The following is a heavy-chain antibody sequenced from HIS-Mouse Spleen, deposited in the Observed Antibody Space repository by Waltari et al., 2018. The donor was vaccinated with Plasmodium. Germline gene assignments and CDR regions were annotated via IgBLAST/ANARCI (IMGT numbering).Heavy chain of an antibody. J-gene: IGHJ4*02. CDR1: GFTFSSYS. CDR2: IMIGSSYI. V-gene: IGHV3-21*01. CDR3: ARESSSSWYFDY. Sequence: EVQLVESGGGLVKPGGSLRLSCAASGFTFSSYSMNWVRQGPGKGLGWVSSIMIGSSYISHADSVKGRFTIARDNAKNSLYLQMNSLSAEDTAVYYCARESSSSWYFDYWGQGTLVTVSS. D-gene: IGHD6-13*01.